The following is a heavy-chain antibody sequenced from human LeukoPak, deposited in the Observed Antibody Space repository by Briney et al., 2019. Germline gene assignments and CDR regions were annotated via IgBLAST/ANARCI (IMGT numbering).Heavy chain of an antibody. Sequence: QPGGSLRLSFAAPGFTFSSYAMSWVGQAPGKGLDWVSAISGSGGSTYYADSVKGRFTISRDNSKDTLYLQMNSLRAEDTAVYYCAKDNYGSGSLFDYWGQGTLVTVSS. J-gene: IGHJ4*02. CDR2: ISGSGGST. CDR1: GFTFSSYA. V-gene: IGHV3-23*01. D-gene: IGHD3-10*01. CDR3: AKDNYGSGSLFDY.